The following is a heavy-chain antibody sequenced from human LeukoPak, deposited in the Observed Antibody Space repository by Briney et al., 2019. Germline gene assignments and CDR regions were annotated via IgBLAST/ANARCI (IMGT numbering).Heavy chain of an antibody. CDR1: GFTFSSYA. J-gene: IGHJ4*02. CDR2: ISSNGDST. D-gene: IGHD2-21*01. Sequence: GGSLRLSCSASGFTFSSYAMHWVRQAPGKGLEYVSAISSNGDSTYNADSVKGRFTISRDNSKNTLFLQMNSLRTEDTAVYYCARDPIADFDYWGQGSLVTVSS. CDR3: ARDPIADFDY. V-gene: IGHV3-64*04.